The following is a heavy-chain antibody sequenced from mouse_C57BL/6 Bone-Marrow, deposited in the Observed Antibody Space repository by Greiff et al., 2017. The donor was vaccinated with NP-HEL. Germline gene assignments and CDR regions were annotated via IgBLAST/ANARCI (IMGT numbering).Heavy chain of an antibody. Sequence: VQLQESGPELVKPGASVKISCKASGYSFTSYYIHWVKQRPGQGLEWIGWIYPGSGNTKYNEKFKGKATLTADTSSSTAYMQLSSLTSEDSAVYYCAREGTTTVVATDYWGQGTTLTVSS. V-gene: IGHV1-66*01. CDR1: GYSFTSYY. CDR2: IYPGSGNT. CDR3: AREGTTTVVATDY. D-gene: IGHD1-1*01. J-gene: IGHJ2*01.